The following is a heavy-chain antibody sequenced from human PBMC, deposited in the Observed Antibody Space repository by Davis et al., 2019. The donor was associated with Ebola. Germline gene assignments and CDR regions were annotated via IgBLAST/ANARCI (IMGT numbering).Heavy chain of an antibody. J-gene: IGHJ6*02. CDR2: IYPGDSDT. D-gene: IGHD3-10*01. CDR1: GYSFTSYW. CDR3: ATTYGSGSYSNGMDV. Sequence: KVSCKGSGYSFTSYWIGWVRQMPGKGLEWMGIIYPGDSDTRYSPSFQGQVTISADKSISTAYLQWSSLKASDTAMYYCATTYGSGSYSNGMDVWGQGTTVTVSS. V-gene: IGHV5-51*01.